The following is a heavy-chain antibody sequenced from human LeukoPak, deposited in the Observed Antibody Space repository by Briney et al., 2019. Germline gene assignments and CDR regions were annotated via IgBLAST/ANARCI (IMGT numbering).Heavy chain of an antibody. J-gene: IGHJ4*02. V-gene: IGHV4-59*01. CDR1: GRSFSSYY. CDR2: IYDSGST. Sequence: SETLSLTCTVSGRSFSSYYMSWIRQPPGKGLEWIRYIYDSGSTNHNPYLKSRLTISVDTSKNQYSLNLSPVTAADASVHYCAGYPILGAYCGGDGYFEYWGQGTLVTVSS. CDR3: AGYPILGAYCGGDGYFEY. D-gene: IGHD2-21*01.